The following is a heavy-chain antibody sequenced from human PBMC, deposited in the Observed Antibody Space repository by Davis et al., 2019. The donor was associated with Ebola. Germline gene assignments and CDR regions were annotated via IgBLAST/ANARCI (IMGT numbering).Heavy chain of an antibody. CDR3: ARQLRLGELSLYEV. J-gene: IGHJ4*02. D-gene: IGHD3-16*02. CDR2: INPSGGST. V-gene: IGHV1-46*01. CDR1: RYSFTSYY. Sequence: ASVNVSCKASRYSFTSYYMHWVRQAPGKGLEWMGIINPSGGSTRYAQKFQGRVTMTRDTSTSTVYMELRSLRSEDTVVYYCARQLRLGELSLYEVWGQGTLVTVSS.